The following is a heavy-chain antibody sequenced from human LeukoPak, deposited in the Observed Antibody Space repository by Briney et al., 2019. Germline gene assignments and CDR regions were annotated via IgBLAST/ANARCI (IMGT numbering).Heavy chain of an antibody. D-gene: IGHD3-16*01. Sequence: SETLSLTCSVSGGSIIGTNYFWGWIRQPPGKGLEWVGYIYYSGSTNYNPSLKSRVTISVDTSKNQFSLKLRSVTAADTAVYYCARETSQKGAHYMDVWGKGTTVTISS. CDR1: GGSIIGTNYF. CDR2: IYYSGST. V-gene: IGHV4-61*01. J-gene: IGHJ6*03. CDR3: ARETSQKGAHYMDV.